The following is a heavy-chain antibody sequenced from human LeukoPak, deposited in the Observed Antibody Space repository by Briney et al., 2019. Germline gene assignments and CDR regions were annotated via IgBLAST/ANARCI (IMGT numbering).Heavy chain of an antibody. CDR2: IYSGGDT. D-gene: IGHD5-18*01. CDR3: ASRRPGSGYSYGYVDS. J-gene: IGHJ4*02. V-gene: IGHV3-66*01. CDR1: GFAVSSNY. Sequence: GGSLRLSCAASGFAVSSNYLSWVRQAPGKGLEWVSLIYSGGDTYYPDSVRGRFTISRDNSKNMFYLQMNSLRAEDTAVYYCASRRPGSGYSYGYVDSWGQGTLVTVSS.